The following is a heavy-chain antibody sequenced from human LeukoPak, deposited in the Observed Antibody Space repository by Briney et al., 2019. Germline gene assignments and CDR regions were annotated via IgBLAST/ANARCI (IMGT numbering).Heavy chain of an antibody. CDR2: IYYSGSP. CDR3: ASSLXGYXXXGXXXXXXXXXXXV. D-gene: IGHD3-10*01. J-gene: IGHJ3*01. V-gene: IGHV4-59*13. CDR1: VCSISSYH. Sequence: ASETLSLTFTVPVCSISSYHWSWSRQPPGRVLGWDGYIYYSGSPNYNPSLKSRLTLSVDTAKNQLAPKLSAVTRPDTAVYYCASSLXGYXXXGXXXXXXXXXXXVW.